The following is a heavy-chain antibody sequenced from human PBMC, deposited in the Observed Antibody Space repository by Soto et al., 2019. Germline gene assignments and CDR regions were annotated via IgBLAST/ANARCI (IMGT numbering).Heavy chain of an antibody. CDR1: GESISSSSYY. Sequence: PSGTLALTCIVSGESISSSSYYWGWILQPPGRGLECIGSIYHSGRTYYNRSLKRRVSISIDTSKNPFSLKLSSVTAADTALYYCPRQRTTVVTQASLDYWGQGALVTVSS. CDR2: IYHSGRT. J-gene: IGHJ4*02. CDR3: PRQRTTVVTQASLDY. D-gene: IGHD2-21*02. V-gene: IGHV4-39*01.